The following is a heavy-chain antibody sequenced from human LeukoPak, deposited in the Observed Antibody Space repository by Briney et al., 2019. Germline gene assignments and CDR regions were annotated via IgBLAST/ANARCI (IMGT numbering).Heavy chain of an antibody. D-gene: IGHD2-21*01. CDR1: GGSISSYY. CDR2: IYYSGTT. CDR3: ARGGAYSHFDY. J-gene: IGHJ4*02. V-gene: IGHV4-59*01. Sequence: SETLSLTCTVSGGSISSYYWSWIRQPPGKGLEWIGTIYYSGTTYYNLSLKSRVTISVDTSKNQFSLKLSSVTAADTAVYYCARGGAYSHFDYWGQGTLVTVSS.